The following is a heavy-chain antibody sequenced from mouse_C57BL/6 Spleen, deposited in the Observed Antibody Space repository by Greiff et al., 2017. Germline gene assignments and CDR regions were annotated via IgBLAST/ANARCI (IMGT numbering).Heavy chain of an antibody. CDR1: GYAFSSSW. V-gene: IGHV1-82*01. CDR3: ASRDYEYEGDY. D-gene: IGHD2-4*01. Sequence: VQLQQSGPELVKPGASVKISCKASGYAFSSSWLNWVKQRPGKGLEWIGRIYPGDGDTNYNGKFKGKATLTADKSSSTAYMQLSSLTSEDSAVYFSASRDYEYEGDYWCQGSTLTDSA. J-gene: IGHJ2*01. CDR2: IYPGDGDT.